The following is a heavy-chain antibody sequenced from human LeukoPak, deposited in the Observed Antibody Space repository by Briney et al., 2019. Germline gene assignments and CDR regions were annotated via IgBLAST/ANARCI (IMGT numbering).Heavy chain of an antibody. D-gene: IGHD5-18*01. V-gene: IGHV4-59*01. CDR3: ARNTAMVFDY. CDR1: GGSISSYY. Sequence: PSETLSLTCTVSGGSISSYYWSGIRQPPGKGLEWIGCIYYSGSTNYNPSLKSRVTISVDTSKNQFSLKLSSVTAADTAVYYCARNTAMVFDYRGQGTLVTVSS. CDR2: IYYSGST. J-gene: IGHJ4*02.